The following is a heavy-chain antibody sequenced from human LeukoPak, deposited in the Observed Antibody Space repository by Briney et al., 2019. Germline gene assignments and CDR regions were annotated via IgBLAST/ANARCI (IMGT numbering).Heavy chain of an antibody. D-gene: IGHD1-1*01. CDR3: TRSNWNSGGANGY. Sequence: PSETLSLTCTVSGGSISTSYYWGWIRQPPGRGLEGIGSINYSGTTYYNLSLKSRVTISVDTSKNQFSLRLNSVAAADTAVYYCTRSNWNSGGANGYWGHGTLVTVSS. J-gene: IGHJ4*01. CDR1: GGSISTSYY. CDR2: INYSGTT. V-gene: IGHV4-39*01.